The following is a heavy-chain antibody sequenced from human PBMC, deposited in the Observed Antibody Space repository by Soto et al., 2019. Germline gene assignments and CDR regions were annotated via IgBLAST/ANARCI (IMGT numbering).Heavy chain of an antibody. CDR1: GLKFSDAW. J-gene: IGHJ4*02. CDR3: CWCGSINYYFNQ. D-gene: IGHD2-8*01. CDR2: MKSKGSGGTT. V-gene: IGHV3-15*01. Sequence: VQLVESGGGLVQPGGSLRLSCTASGLKFSDAWMSWVRQVPGKGLEWVGRMKSKGSGGTTDYAAPVKGRFTISRDDSKNTVYLQMNSLKIEDSAMYYCCWCGSINYYFNQWGQGTLVTVSS.